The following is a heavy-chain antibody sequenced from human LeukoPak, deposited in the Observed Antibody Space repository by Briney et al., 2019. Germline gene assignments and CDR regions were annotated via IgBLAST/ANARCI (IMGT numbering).Heavy chain of an antibody. CDR1: GGSISSSSYY. CDR3: ARVCGDGYNCVKGGSGWFDP. CDR2: IYYSGST. Sequence: SETLSLTCTVSGGSISSSSYYWGWIRQPPGKGLEWIGSIYYSGSTYYNPSLKSRVTISVDTSKNQFSLKLSSVTAADTAVYYCARVCGDGYNCVKGGSGWFDPWGQGTLVTVSS. J-gene: IGHJ5*02. D-gene: IGHD5-24*01. V-gene: IGHV4-39*07.